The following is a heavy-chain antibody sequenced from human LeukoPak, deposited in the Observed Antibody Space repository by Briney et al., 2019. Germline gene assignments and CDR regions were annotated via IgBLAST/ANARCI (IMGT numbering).Heavy chain of an antibody. V-gene: IGHV3-53*01. J-gene: IGHJ3*02. CDR2: IYGDVNT. CDR1: GFSVISNY. Sequence: PGRSLRLSCAASGFSVISNYMNWVRQAPGKGLEWVSLIYGDVNTYYADSVKGRFIISRDNSKDTLDLQMNSLRAEDTAIYYCARGVTVRGGPFDIWGQGTMVTVSS. D-gene: IGHD2-21*02. CDR3: ARGVTVRGGPFDI.